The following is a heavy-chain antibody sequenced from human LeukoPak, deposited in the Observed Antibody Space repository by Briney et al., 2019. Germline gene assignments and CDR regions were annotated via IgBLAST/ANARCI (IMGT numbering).Heavy chain of an antibody. J-gene: IGHJ6*02. CDR1: GFTFSNYA. Sequence: GGSLRLSCAGSGFTFSNYAMTWVRQAPGKGLEWVSSVSGSGRNTFYPDSVEGRFTISRDNSKNTVYLQMNSLRADDTAVYYCARDTTEGMDVWGQGTTVTVSS. V-gene: IGHV3-23*01. D-gene: IGHD4-17*01. CDR3: ARDTTEGMDV. CDR2: VSGSGRNT.